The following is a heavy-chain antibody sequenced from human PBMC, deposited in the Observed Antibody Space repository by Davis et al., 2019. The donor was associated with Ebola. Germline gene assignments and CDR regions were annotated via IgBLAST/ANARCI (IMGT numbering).Heavy chain of an antibody. V-gene: IGHV4-34*01. D-gene: IGHD2-21*02. CDR3: ARGQLTSNIVVVTASHFDY. CDR1: SGSFSGYY. J-gene: IGHJ4*02. Sequence: MPGGSLRLSCAVYSGSFSGYYWSWIRQPPGKGLEWIGEINHSGSTNYSPSLKSRVTVSVDTSKNQFSLRLSSVTAADTAVYYCARGQLTSNIVVVTASHFDYWGQGNLVTVSS. CDR2: INHSGST.